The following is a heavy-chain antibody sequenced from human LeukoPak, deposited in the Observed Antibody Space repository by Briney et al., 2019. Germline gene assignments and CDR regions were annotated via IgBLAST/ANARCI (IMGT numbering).Heavy chain of an antibody. J-gene: IGHJ4*02. CDR2: IIPIFGTA. CDR1: GGTFSSYA. V-gene: IGHV1-69*13. D-gene: IGHD3-10*01. CDR3: ARDQEPYYYGSGRHYGDDY. Sequence: ASVRVSCKASGGTFSSYAISWVRQAPGQGLEWMGGIIPIFGTANYAQKFQGRVTITADESTSTAYMELSSLRSEDMAVYYCARDQEPYYYGSGRHYGDDYWGQGTLVTVSS.